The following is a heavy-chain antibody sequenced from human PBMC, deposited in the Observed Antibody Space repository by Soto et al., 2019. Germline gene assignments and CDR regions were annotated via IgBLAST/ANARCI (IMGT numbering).Heavy chain of an antibody. CDR3: AKDRGSYGNLHWYLDL. D-gene: IGHD3-10*01. J-gene: IGHJ2*01. CDR2: IRGFSPYT. V-gene: IGHV3-21*01. CDR1: GFTFRTYT. Sequence: EVQLVESGGGLVKPGGSLRLSCISSGFTFRTYTMNWVRQAPGKGLEWVSGIRGFSPYTFYAESVRGRFTISRDNSKNTLYLQMNSLSAEDTAVYYCAKDRGSYGNLHWYLDLWGRGTLVSVSS.